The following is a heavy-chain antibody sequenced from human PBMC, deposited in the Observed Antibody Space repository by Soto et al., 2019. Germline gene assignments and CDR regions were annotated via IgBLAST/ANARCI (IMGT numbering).Heavy chain of an antibody. J-gene: IGHJ3*02. CDR1: GVSIGSHF. D-gene: IGHD2-15*01. V-gene: IGHV4-59*11. CDR2: IYHTVNT. Sequence: QVQLQESGPRLVKPSETLSLTCSVSGVSIGSHFWSWIRQAPGKGPELVGYIYHTVNTNYNPALTSRVTISMDTSENQLYLQLSSVTAADTAVYYCARLQYTVVTALDIWGQGTMVTVSS. CDR3: ARLQYTVVTALDI.